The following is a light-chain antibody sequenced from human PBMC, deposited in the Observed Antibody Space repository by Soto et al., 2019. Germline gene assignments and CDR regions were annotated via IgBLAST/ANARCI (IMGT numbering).Light chain of an antibody. V-gene: IGLV2-14*03. CDR3: GSYTSATTGV. Sequence: QSVLTQPASVSGSPGQSITISCTGTSSDIGRYDYVSWYQQFPGKAPKLMIYRVINRPSGVSDRFSGSKSGTSASLSISGLQPEDEASYFCGSYTSATTGVFGGGTKLTVL. CDR2: RVI. CDR1: SSDIGRYDY. J-gene: IGLJ3*02.